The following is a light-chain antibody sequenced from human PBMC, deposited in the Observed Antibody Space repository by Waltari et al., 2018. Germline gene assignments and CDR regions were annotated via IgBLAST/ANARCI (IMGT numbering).Light chain of an antibody. Sequence: SYELTQSSSVYVSPGQSATITCTGDNLGDKFCNWYQQWPGQAPVLVIHQHTKRPSGIPERFSGSNSGNTATLTISETQPLDEADYYCQAWDSSTVVFGGGTKLTVL. CDR2: QHT. V-gene: IGLV3-1*01. J-gene: IGLJ3*02. CDR3: QAWDSSTVV. CDR1: NLGDKF.